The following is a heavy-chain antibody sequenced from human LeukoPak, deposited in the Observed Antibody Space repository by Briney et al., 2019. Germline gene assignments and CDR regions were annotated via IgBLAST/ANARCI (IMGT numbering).Heavy chain of an antibody. J-gene: IGHJ4*02. CDR1: GFTFSNAW. CDR2: ISSSTSTM. V-gene: IGHV3-48*02. CDR3: AHSNWVY. D-gene: IGHD6-13*01. Sequence: QPGGSLRLSCAASGFTFSNAWMSWVRQAPGKGLEWVSYISSSTSTMYYADSVKGRFTISRDNAKNSLYLQMDSLRDEDTAVYYCAHSNWVYWGQGTLVTVSS.